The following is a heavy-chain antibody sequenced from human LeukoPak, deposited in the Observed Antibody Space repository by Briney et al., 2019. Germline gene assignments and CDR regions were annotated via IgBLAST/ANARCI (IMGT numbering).Heavy chain of an antibody. CDR1: GFTFDDYT. V-gene: IGHV3-43*01. J-gene: IGHJ4*02. Sequence: PGGSLRLSCAASGFTFDDYTMHWVRPAPGKGLEWVSLICLDGGSTYYADSVKGRFTISRDNSKNSLYLQMNSLRTEDTALYYCAKDMLTRYYDFWSGYYTGIDYWGQGTLVTVSS. CDR3: AKDMLTRYYDFWSGYYTGIDY. CDR2: ICLDGGST. D-gene: IGHD3-3*01.